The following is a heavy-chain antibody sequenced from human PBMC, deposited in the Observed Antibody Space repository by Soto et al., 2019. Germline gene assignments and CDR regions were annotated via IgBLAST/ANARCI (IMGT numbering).Heavy chain of an antibody. D-gene: IGHD6-13*01. J-gene: IGHJ4*02. Sequence: EVQLLESGEGLVQPGGSLRLSCAASGFTFSNDAMTWVRQAPGKGLEWVSVITGSGGGTYFVDSVKGRFTISRDNSKNTVYLQMNSLRAEDTAVYYCAKRPLTAAGFDYWGQGTLVTVSS. CDR3: AKRPLTAAGFDY. CDR1: GFTFSNDA. V-gene: IGHV3-23*01. CDR2: ITGSGGGT.